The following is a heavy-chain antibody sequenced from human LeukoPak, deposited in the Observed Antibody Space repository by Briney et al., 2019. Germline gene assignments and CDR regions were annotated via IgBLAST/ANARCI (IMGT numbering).Heavy chain of an antibody. J-gene: IGHJ5*02. V-gene: IGHV4-38-2*02. CDR1: GYSISTSYY. CDR3: ARSTEGWFDP. CDR2: IYHSGNT. Sequence: SETLSLTCTVSGYSISTSYYWGWIRQPPGKGLEWIGSIYHSGNTYYNPSLKSRVTISVDTSKNQFSLKLNSVTAADTAVYYCARSTEGWFDPWGQGTLVTVSS.